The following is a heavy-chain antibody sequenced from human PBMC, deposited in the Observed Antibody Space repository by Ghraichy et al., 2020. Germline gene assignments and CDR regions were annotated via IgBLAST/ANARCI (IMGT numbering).Heavy chain of an antibody. D-gene: IGHD6-6*01. CDR1: GFTFSNYG. J-gene: IGHJ4*02. CDR3: AKRVEYSSSSAYFDF. Sequence: LSLTCVASGFTFSNYGMSWVRQAPGKGLEWVSSISDDAGSTYYAGSVKGRFTISRDNSKNTLYLQMNSLRAEDTALYYCAKRVEYSSSSAYFDFWGQGTLVTVSS. CDR2: ISDDAGST. V-gene: IGHV3-23*01.